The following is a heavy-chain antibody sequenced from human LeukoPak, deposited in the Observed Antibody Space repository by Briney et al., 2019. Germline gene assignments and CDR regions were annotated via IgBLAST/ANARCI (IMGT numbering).Heavy chain of an antibody. CDR2: IYYTGSM. CDR1: GGSISSGTYY. V-gene: IGHV4-39*01. D-gene: IGHD6-6*01. Sequence: SETLSLTCTVSGGSISSGTYYWGWIRQPPGKGLEWVATIYYTGSMYYNPSLKGRVTVSVDTSKNQFSLKLSSVTAADTAVYYCARQQLSQLYYFDYWGQGTLVTVSS. CDR3: ARQQLSQLYYFDY. J-gene: IGHJ4*02.